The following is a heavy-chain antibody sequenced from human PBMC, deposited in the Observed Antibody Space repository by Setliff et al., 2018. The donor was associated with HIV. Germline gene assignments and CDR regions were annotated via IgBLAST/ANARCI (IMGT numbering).Heavy chain of an antibody. V-gene: IGHV4-39*01. D-gene: IGHD3-16*02. CDR1: GGSISSGTYY. CDR3: ARHVIGVIMLYSWDGFDY. Sequence: PSETLSLTCTISGGSISSGTYYWGWIRQSPGKGLEWIGSIYYSGSTYYNPSLKSRVTISVDTSKNQFSLKLSSVTAADTAVYYCARHVIGVIMLYSWDGFDYWGQGALVTVSS. CDR2: IYYSGST. J-gene: IGHJ4*02.